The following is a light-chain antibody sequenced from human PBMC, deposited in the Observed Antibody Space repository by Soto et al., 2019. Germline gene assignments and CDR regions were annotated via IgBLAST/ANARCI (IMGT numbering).Light chain of an antibody. CDR2: GAS. CDR3: QQYGSSPPVT. V-gene: IGKV3-20*01. J-gene: IGKJ5*01. Sequence: EIVLTQSPGTLSLSPGERATLSCRASQSVSSSYLAWYQQKPGQAPRLLIYGASGRATGIPDRFSGGGSGTSCTLTISRLEPEDFAVYYCQQYGSSPPVTFGQGTRLEIK. CDR1: QSVSSSY.